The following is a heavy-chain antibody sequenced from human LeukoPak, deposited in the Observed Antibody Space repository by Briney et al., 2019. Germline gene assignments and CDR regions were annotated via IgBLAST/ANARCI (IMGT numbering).Heavy chain of an antibody. V-gene: IGHV3-33*01. J-gene: IGHJ4*02. D-gene: IGHD6-19*01. CDR1: RFTFSSYG. Sequence: SGGSLRLSCAASRFTFSSYGMHWVRQAPGKGLEWVAVIWYDESNNYYADSVKGRFTISRDNSKNTLYLQMNSLRAEDTAVYYCARVVAVAGTLDYWGQGTLVTVSS. CDR3: ARVVAVAGTLDY. CDR2: IWYDESNN.